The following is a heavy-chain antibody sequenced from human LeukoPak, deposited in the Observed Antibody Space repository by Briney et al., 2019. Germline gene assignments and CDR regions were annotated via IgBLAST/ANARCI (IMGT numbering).Heavy chain of an antibody. V-gene: IGHV3-20*04. CDR3: ARDKSSGYWFIDY. CDR1: GFTFDDYG. CDR2: INWNGGST. Sequence: PGGSLRLSCAASGFTFDDYGMSWVRQAPGKGLEWVSGINWNGGSTGYADSVKGRFTISRDNAKNTLYLQVNSLRAEDTAVYYCARDKSSGYWFIDYWGQGTLVTVSS. D-gene: IGHD3-22*01. J-gene: IGHJ4*02.